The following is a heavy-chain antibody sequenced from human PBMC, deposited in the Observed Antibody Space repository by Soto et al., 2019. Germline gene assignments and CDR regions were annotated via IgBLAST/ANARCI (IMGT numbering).Heavy chain of an antibody. D-gene: IGHD5-12*01. CDR1: GGSLSGYY. J-gene: IGHJ4*02. V-gene: IGHV4-34*01. Sequence: QVQLQQWGAGLLKPSETLSLNCAVNGGSLSGYYWSWIRQPPGKGLEWIGEIKDGGYTNYSPSLKSRSTISSDTSNNQFSLRLTSVTAADTGLYYCARGQEGVVATHWDQGALVTVSS. CDR3: ARGQEGVVATH. CDR2: IKDGGYT.